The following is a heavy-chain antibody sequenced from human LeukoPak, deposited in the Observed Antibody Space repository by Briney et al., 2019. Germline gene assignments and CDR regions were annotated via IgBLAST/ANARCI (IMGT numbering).Heavy chain of an antibody. CDR1: GFTFSSYA. D-gene: IGHD3-22*01. CDR2: ISGSGGST. Sequence: PGGSLRLSCAASGFTFSSYAMSWVRQAPGKGLEWVPAISGSGGSTYYADSVKGRFTISRDNSKNTLYLQMNSLRAEDTAVYYCAKGNPYYYDSSGYYYFDYWGQGTLVTVSS. CDR3: AKGNPYYYDSSGYYYFDY. V-gene: IGHV3-23*01. J-gene: IGHJ4*02.